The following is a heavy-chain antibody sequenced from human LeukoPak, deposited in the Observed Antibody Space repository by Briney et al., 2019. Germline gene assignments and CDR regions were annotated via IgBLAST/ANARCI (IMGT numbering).Heavy chain of an antibody. CDR3: AKGSGSYYGLFDY. CDR2: ISGSGGST. Sequence: PGGSLRLSCAASGFTFSSYAMNWVRQAPGKGLEWVSAISGSGGSTYYADSVKGRFTISRDNSKNTLYLQMNSLRAEDTAVYYCAKGSGSYYGLFDYWGQGTLVTVSS. CDR1: GFTFSSYA. J-gene: IGHJ4*02. V-gene: IGHV3-23*01. D-gene: IGHD3-10*01.